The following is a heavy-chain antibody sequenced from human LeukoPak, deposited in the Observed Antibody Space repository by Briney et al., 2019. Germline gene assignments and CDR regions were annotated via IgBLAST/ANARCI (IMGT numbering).Heavy chain of an antibody. CDR1: GGSISSGDYY. V-gene: IGHV4-30-4*08. CDR2: IYYSGST. D-gene: IGHD4-17*01. J-gene: IGHJ4*02. Sequence: MSSQTLSLTCTVSGGSISSGDYYWSWIRQPPGKGLEWIGYIYYSGSTYYNPSLKGRVTISVDTSKNQFSLKLSSVTAADTAVYYCARDRYGDYPYYFDYWGQGTLVTVSS. CDR3: ARDRYGDYPYYFDY.